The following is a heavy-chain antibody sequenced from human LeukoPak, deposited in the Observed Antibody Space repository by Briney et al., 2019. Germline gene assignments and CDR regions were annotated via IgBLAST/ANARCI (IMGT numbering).Heavy chain of an antibody. CDR2: IYHSGST. V-gene: IGHV4-4*02. CDR1: GGSISSSNW. CDR3: ARDSQYYDIFTGYNPKGYFDY. Sequence: PSGTLSLTCAVSGGSISSSNWWSWVRQPPGKGLEWIGEIYHSGSTNYNPSLKSRVTISVDKSKNQFSLKLSSVTAADTAVYYCARDSQYYDIFTGYNPKGYFDYWGQGTLVTVSS. D-gene: IGHD3-9*01. J-gene: IGHJ4*02.